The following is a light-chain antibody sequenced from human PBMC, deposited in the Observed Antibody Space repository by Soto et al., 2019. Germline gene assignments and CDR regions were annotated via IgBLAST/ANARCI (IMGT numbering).Light chain of an antibody. Sequence: DVVMTQSPLSLPVTLGQPASISCRSSQSLVYSDGNTYLNWFQQRPGQSPRRLIYKVSNRDSGVPDRFSGSGSGTDFTLKISRVEAEDVGLYYCMQGTHWPWTFGHGTKVEIK. V-gene: IGKV2-30*01. CDR1: QSLVYSDGNTY. CDR3: MQGTHWPWT. J-gene: IGKJ1*01. CDR2: KVS.